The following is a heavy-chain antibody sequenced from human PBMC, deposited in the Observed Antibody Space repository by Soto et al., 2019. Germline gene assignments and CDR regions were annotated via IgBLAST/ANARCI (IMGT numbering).Heavy chain of an antibody. V-gene: IGHV3-53*01. D-gene: IGHD5-12*01. J-gene: IGHJ4*02. CDR1: GFTVSSNY. CDR2: IYSGGST. Sequence: EVQLVEPGGGLIQPGGSLRLSCAASGFTVSSNYMSWVRQAPGKGLEWVSVIYSGGSTYYADSVKGRFTISRDNSKNALYLQMNSLRAEDTAVYYCARGHSGYAYDYWGQGTLVTVSS. CDR3: ARGHSGYAYDY.